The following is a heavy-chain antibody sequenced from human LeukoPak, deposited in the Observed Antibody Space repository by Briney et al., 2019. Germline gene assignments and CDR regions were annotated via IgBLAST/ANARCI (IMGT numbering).Heavy chain of an antibody. D-gene: IGHD3-22*01. J-gene: IGHJ3*02. V-gene: IGHV3-21*01. Sequence: SGGSLRLSCAASGFTFSPYSMNWVRQSPGKGLEWVSSISTRSNYIYYADSVKGRFTISRDNAKNSLYLQMNSLRAEDTAVYYCARDRMRYDKSGYYLRDACHIWGQGTVVTVSS. CDR2: ISTRSNYI. CDR3: ARDRMRYDKSGYYLRDACHI. CDR1: GFTFSPYS.